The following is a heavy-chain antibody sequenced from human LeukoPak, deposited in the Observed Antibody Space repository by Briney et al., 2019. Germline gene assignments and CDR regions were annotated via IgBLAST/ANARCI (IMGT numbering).Heavy chain of an antibody. CDR2: IRSKANSYAT. J-gene: IGHJ4*02. Sequence: GGSLRLSCAASGFTFSGSVMHWVRQASGRGLEWVGRIRSKANSYATAYAASVKGRFTISRDDSKNTAYLQMNSLKTEDTAVYYCSVNYCSGGSCYMLWGQGTLVTVSS. CDR3: SVNYCSGGSCYML. D-gene: IGHD2-15*01. CDR1: GFTFSGSV. V-gene: IGHV3-73*01.